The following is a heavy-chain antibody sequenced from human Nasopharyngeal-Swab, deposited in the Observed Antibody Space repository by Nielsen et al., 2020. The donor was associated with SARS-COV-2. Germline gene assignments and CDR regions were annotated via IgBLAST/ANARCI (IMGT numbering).Heavy chain of an antibody. CDR3: ACLAAHGYFYYYYGMDV. Sequence: WIRQPPGKGLEWIGEINHSGSTNYNTSLKRRVTISVDTSKNQFSLKLSSVTAADTAVYYWACLAAHGYFYYYYGMDVWGQGTTVTVSS. J-gene: IGHJ6*02. V-gene: IGHV4-34*01. CDR2: INHSGST. D-gene: IGHD6-6*01.